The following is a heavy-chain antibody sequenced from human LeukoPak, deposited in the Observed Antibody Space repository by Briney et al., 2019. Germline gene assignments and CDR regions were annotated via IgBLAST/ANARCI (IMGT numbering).Heavy chain of an antibody. Sequence: PSDTLSLTCTVSGGSITVYHWIWIRQPPGKGLEWIGYVHYSGSTNYNTSLTSRMSISADTSKNQFSLKLSSVTAADTAVYYCARFHPNWGLDHWGQGTLVTVSS. V-gene: IGHV4-59*07. CDR2: VHYSGST. J-gene: IGHJ4*02. D-gene: IGHD7-27*01. CDR3: ARFHPNWGLDH. CDR1: GGSITVYH.